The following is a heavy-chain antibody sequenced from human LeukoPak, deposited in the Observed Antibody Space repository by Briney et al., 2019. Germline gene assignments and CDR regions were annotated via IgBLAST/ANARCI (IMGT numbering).Heavy chain of an antibody. CDR1: GFTFSSYS. CDR3: ARDEVWPPRWDHDAFDI. D-gene: IGHD1-26*01. J-gene: IGHJ3*02. Sequence: GGSLRLSCAASGFTFSSYSMNWVRQAPGKGLEWVSSISSSSSYIYYADPVKGRFTISRDNAKNSLYLQMNSLRAEDTAVYYCARDEVWPPRWDHDAFDIWGQGTMVTVSS. CDR2: ISSSSSYI. V-gene: IGHV3-21*01.